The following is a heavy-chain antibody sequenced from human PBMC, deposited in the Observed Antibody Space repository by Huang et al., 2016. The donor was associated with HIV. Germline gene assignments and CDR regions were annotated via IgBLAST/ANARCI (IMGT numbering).Heavy chain of an antibody. CDR1: GFTFTTYG. J-gene: IGHJ4*02. CDR3: VRESLYFGDFLFDH. V-gene: IGHV1-18*04. Sequence: QVQLVQSGAEVKRPGASLKVSCKTSGFTFTTYGFSWVRQAPGQGLEWLGWGSANSGDINYEVKCEGRVSMTTDTTSGTAYMELRRLTSDDTATYYCVRESLYFGDFLFDHWGQGTPVTVSA. D-gene: IGHD3-10*01. CDR2: GSANSGDI.